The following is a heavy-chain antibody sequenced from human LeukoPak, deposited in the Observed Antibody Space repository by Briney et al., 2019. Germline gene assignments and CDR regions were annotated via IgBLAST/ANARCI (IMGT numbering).Heavy chain of an antibody. CDR1: GGSISSYY. CDR3: ARHRFITYYYDSSGPDFDY. CDR2: IYYSGST. Sequence: SETLSLTCTVSGGSISSYYWSWIRQPPGKGLEWIGYIYYSGSTNYNPSLKSRVTISVDTSKNQFSLKLSSVTAADTAVYYCARHRFITYYYDSSGPDFDYRGQGTLVTVSS. V-gene: IGHV4-59*08. D-gene: IGHD3-22*01. J-gene: IGHJ4*02.